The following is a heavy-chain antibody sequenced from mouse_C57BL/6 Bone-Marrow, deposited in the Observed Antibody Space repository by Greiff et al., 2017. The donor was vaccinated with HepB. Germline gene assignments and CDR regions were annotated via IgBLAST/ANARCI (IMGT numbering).Heavy chain of an antibody. CDR1: GYTFTSYW. J-gene: IGHJ2*01. CDR2: INPSSGYT. D-gene: IGHD4-1*01. CDR3: ARWEANWDDYFDY. Sequence: VQLQQSGAELAKPGASVKLSCKASGYTFTSYWMHWVKQRPGQGLEWIGYINPSSGYTKYNQKFKDQATLTADKSSSTAYMQLSSLTYEDSAVYYCARWEANWDDYFDYWGQGTTLTVSS. V-gene: IGHV1-7*01.